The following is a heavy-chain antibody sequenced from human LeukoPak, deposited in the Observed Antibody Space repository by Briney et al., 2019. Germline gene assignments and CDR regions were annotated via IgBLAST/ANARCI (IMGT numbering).Heavy chain of an antibody. D-gene: IGHD2-2*01. J-gene: IGHJ6*03. V-gene: IGHV4-59*01. CDR1: GGSISSYY. CDR3: ARVSQLLSHYYYYYYMDV. CDR2: IYYSGST. Sequence: SETLSLTCTVSGGSISSYYWSWIRQPPGKGLEWIGYIYYSGSTNYNPSLKSRVTISVDTSKNQFSLKLSSVTAADTAVYYCARVSQLLSHYYYYYYMDVWGKGTTVTVSS.